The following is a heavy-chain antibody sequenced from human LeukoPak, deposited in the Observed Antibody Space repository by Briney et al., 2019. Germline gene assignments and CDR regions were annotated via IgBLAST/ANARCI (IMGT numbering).Heavy chain of an antibody. CDR1: GFTVSSNS. Sequence: GGSLRLSCTVSGFTVSSNSMSWVRQAPGKGLEWVSFIYSDNTHYSDSVKGRFTISRDNSKNTLYLQMNSLRAEDTAVYYCARRAGAYSPPSDYWGQGTLVTVSS. CDR2: IYSDNT. CDR3: ARRAGAYSPPSDY. V-gene: IGHV3-53*01. J-gene: IGHJ4*02. D-gene: IGHD4/OR15-4a*01.